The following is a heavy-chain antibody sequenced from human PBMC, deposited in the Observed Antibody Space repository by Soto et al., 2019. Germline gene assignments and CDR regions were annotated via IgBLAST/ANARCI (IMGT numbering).Heavy chain of an antibody. CDR3: AKGEYSSSPGEYFQH. J-gene: IGHJ1*01. D-gene: IGHD6-6*01. CDR1: GFTFDDYA. Sequence: EVQLVESGGGLVQPGRSLRLCCAASGFTFDDYAMHWVRQAPGKGLEWVSGISWNSGSIGYADSVKGRFTISRDNAKNSLYLQMNSLRAEDTALYYCAKGEYSSSPGEYFQHSGQGTLVTVSS. CDR2: ISWNSGSI. V-gene: IGHV3-9*01.